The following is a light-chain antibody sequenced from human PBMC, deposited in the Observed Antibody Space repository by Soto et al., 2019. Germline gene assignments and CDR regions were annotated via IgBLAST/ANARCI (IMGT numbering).Light chain of an antibody. J-gene: IGKJ1*01. V-gene: IGKV1-39*01. Sequence: PSPQTASVGARFVITVRASKRISSYLNWYQQKPGKIPKLLIYAASRLQSGVPSRFSGSGSGTDFTLTISSLETEGFAAYFCQLSYSTPSFGPGT. CDR2: AAS. CDR3: QLSYSTPS. CDR1: KRISSY.